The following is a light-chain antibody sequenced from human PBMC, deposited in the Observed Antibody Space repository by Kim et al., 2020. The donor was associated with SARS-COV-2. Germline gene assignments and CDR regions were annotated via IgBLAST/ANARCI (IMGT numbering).Light chain of an antibody. V-gene: IGKV1-39*01. CDR3: QQSFTTPLLT. CDR2: AAS. CDR1: QRISSY. Sequence: DIQMTQSPSSLSASVGDRVTITCWASQRISSYLNWYQQQPGKAPRLLIYAASSLQSGVPSRFSGSGSGTDFTLTINSLQPEDFATYYCQQSFTTPLLTFGGGTKVDIK. J-gene: IGKJ4*01.